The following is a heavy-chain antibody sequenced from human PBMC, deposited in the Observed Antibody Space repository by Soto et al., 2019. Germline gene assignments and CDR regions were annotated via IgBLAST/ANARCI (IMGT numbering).Heavy chain of an antibody. D-gene: IGHD2-21*02. V-gene: IGHV1-18*01. CDR1: GYTFTNYG. J-gene: IGHJ4*02. CDR2: INTYNGNT. CDR3: ARGGGIVVVTAPYDH. Sequence: ASVKVSCKASGYTFTNYGISWVRQAPGQGLEWMGWINTYNGNTNHAQKLQGRVTMTTDTSTSTAYMELRSLRSDDTAVYYCARGGGIVVVTAPYDHWGQGTLVTVSS.